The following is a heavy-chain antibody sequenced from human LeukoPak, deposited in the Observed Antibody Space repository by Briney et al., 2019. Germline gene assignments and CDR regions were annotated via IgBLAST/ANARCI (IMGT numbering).Heavy chain of an antibody. J-gene: IGHJ3*02. CDR3: ARVCHSGGSCYSRGAFDI. CDR1: GYPFTSYY. V-gene: IGHV1-46*01. Sequence: ASVKVSCKASGYPFTSYYMHWVRQAPGQGLEWMGIINPSGGSTSYAQKFQGRVTMTRDTSTSTVYMELRSLRSEDTAVYSCARVCHSGGSCYSRGAFDIWGQGTMVTVSS. D-gene: IGHD2-15*01. CDR2: INPSGGST.